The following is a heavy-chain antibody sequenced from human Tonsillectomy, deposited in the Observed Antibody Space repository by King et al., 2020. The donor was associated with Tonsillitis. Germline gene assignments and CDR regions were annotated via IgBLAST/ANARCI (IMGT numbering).Heavy chain of an antibody. V-gene: IGHV4-61*08. CDR3: ARDLYSSGWYYFDY. CDR2: IFYSGST. J-gene: IGHJ4*02. CDR1: GGSVSSGASY. D-gene: IGHD6-19*01. Sequence: VQLQESGPGLVKPSETLSLTCTVSGGSVSSGASYWSWIRQPPEQGLEWIGYIFYSGSTNYNPSLKSRVTISVDTSKNQFSLKLSSVTAADTAVYYCARDLYSSGWYYFDYWGQGTLVTVSS.